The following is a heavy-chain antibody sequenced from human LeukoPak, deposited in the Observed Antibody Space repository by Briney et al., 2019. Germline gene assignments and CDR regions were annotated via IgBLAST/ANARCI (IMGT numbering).Heavy chain of an antibody. CDR3: SRGGRYSYGRFDY. CDR1: GFTLVDYA. Sequence: GGCLRLSCSAPGFTLVDYAMQSVRQAPGKGLEWVSVISGDGGSTYYADSVKGRFTISIDNCKNSLYLQMNSLRTEDTAMYYCSRGGRYSYGRFDYWGQGTLVTVSS. D-gene: IGHD5-18*01. V-gene: IGHV3-43*02. CDR2: ISGDGGST. J-gene: IGHJ4*02.